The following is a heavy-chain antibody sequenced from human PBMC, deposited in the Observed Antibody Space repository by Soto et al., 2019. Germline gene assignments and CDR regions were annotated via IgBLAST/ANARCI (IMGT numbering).Heavy chain of an antibody. Sequence: EVQLVESGGGLVQPGGSLRLSCAASGFTFSNYWMHWVRQAPGKGLLWVSRINSDGSDTIYADFVKGRFTISRDNAKKSLYLQVNSLRAEATAVYYCASLRRWHAFDSWGQGTLVTVSS. V-gene: IGHV3-74*01. CDR1: GFTFSNYW. CDR3: ASLRRWHAFDS. CDR2: INSDGSDT. J-gene: IGHJ4*02.